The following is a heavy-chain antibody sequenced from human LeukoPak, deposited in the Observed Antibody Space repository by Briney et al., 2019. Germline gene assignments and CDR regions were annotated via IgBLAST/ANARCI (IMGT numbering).Heavy chain of an antibody. CDR3: AKDTGAYYDYVWGSYRLDY. V-gene: IGHV3-30*04. J-gene: IGHJ4*02. D-gene: IGHD3-16*02. Sequence: GGSLRLSCAASGFTFSSYAMHWVRQAPGKGLEWVAVISYDGSNKYYADSVKGRFTISRDNSKNTLYLQMNSLRAEDTAVYYCAKDTGAYYDYVWGSYRLDYWGQGTLVTVSS. CDR2: ISYDGSNK. CDR1: GFTFSSYA.